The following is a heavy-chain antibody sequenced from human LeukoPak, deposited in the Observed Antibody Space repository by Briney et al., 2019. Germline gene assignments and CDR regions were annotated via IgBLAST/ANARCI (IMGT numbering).Heavy chain of an antibody. CDR1: GGSFSGYY. CDR3: ARGKAHDYSSGYYYYYMDV. Sequence: SETLSLTCAVYGGSFSGYYWSWIRQPPGKGLEWIGEINHSGGTNYNPSLKSRVTISVDTSKNQFSLKLSSVTAADTAVYYCARGKAHDYSSGYYYYYMDVWGKGTTVTVSS. V-gene: IGHV4-34*01. CDR2: INHSGGT. D-gene: IGHD4-11*01. J-gene: IGHJ6*03.